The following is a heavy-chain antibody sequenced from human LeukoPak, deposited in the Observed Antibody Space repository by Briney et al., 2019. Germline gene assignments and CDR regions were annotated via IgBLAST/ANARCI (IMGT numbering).Heavy chain of an antibody. CDR2: IYSSGST. CDR1: GGSISSYY. Sequence: SETLSLTCTVSGGSISSYYWTWIRQPAGKGLEWIGRIYSSGSTNFNPSLKSRVTMSVDMSKNQFSLRLSSVTAADTAVYYCAREVSYGMDVWGQGTTVSVSS. CDR3: AREVSYGMDV. V-gene: IGHV4-4*07. J-gene: IGHJ6*02. D-gene: IGHD6-6*01.